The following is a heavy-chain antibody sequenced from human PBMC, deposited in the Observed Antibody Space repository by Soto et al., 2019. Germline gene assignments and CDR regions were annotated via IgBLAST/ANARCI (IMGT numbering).Heavy chain of an antibody. V-gene: IGHV1-18*01. CDR1: GYTFTSYG. D-gene: IGHD2-2*01. Sequence: ASVTVSCQASGYTFTSYGISWVRQAPGQGLEWMGWISAYNGNTNYAQKLQGRVTMTTDTSTSTAYMELRSLRSDDTAVYYCARDGIVVVPGGYYYMDVWGKGTTVTVSS. CDR2: ISAYNGNT. J-gene: IGHJ6*03. CDR3: ARDGIVVVPGGYYYMDV.